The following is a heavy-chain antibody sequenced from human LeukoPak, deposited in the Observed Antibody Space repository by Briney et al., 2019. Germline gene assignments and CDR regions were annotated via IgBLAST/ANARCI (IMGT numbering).Heavy chain of an antibody. J-gene: IGHJ4*02. V-gene: IGHV4-34*01. CDR1: GGSFSGYY. D-gene: IGHD5-24*01. Sequence: SETLSLTCAVYGGSFSGYYWSWIRQPPGKGLEWIGEINHSGSTNYNPSLKSRVTISVDTSKNQFSLKLSSVTAADTAVYYCARGRWLKFDYWGQGTLVTVSS. CDR2: INHSGST. CDR3: ARGRWLKFDY.